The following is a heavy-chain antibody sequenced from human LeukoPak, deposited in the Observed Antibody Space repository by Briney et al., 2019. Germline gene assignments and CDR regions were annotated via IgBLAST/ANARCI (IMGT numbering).Heavy chain of an antibody. J-gene: IGHJ3*02. Sequence: KTSETLSLTCAVYGGSFSDYYWSWIRQPPGKGLEWIGEINHSGSTNYNTSLKSRVTISVDPSKNQFSLKLSSVTAADTAVYYCAGGERRIQLWLGDAFDIWGQGTMVTVSS. D-gene: IGHD5-18*01. V-gene: IGHV4-34*01. CDR1: GGSFSDYY. CDR3: AGGERRIQLWLGDAFDI. CDR2: INHSGST.